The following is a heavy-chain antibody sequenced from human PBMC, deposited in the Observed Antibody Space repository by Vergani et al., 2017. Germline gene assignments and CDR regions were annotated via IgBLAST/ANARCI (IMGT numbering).Heavy chain of an antibody. CDR3: ARHGGSGNYYHLFDS. Sequence: QVQLQESGPGLVKPSETLSLTCSVSNYSIGRDYFWGWIRRSPGKGLEYIASIYHGGMTYYNPSLKSRATISIDTSEKVIALRLTSVTAADTALYHFARHGGSGNYYHLFDSCVQGTLVSVS. CDR1: NYSIGRDYF. J-gene: IGHJ4*02. CDR2: IYHGGMT. V-gene: IGHV4-38-2*02. D-gene: IGHD3-3*01.